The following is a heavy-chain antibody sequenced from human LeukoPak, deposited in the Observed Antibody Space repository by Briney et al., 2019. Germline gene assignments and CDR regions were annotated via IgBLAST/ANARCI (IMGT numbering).Heavy chain of an antibody. J-gene: IGHJ6*02. D-gene: IGHD3-9*01. V-gene: IGHV4-4*07. CDR1: GGSISSYY. CDR2: IYTSGST. Sequence: SETLSLTCTVSGGSISSYYWSWIRQPAGKGLEWIGRIYTSGSTNYNPSPKSRVTMSVDTSKNQFSLKLSSVTAADTAVYYCARDRKRHDILTGYYTPLGRYYYYGMDVWGQGTTVTVSS. CDR3: ARDRKRHDILTGYYTPLGRYYYYGMDV.